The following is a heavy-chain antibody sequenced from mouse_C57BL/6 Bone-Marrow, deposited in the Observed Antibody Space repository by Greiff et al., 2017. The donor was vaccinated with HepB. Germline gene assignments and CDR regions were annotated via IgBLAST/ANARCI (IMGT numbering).Heavy chain of an antibody. J-gene: IGHJ1*03. D-gene: IGHD1-1*01. CDR2: IYPRSGNT. V-gene: IGHV1-81*01. CDR1: GYTFTSYG. Sequence: QVQLQQSGAELARPGASVKLSCKASGYTFTSYGISWVKQSTGQGLEWIGEIYPRSGNTYYNEKFKGKATLTADKSSSTAYMELRSLTSEDSAVYFCARCHYYGSSHWYFDVWGTGTTVTVSS. CDR3: ARCHYYGSSHWYFDV.